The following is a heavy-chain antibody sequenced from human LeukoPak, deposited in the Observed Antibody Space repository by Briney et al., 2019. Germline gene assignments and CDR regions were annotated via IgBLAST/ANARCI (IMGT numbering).Heavy chain of an antibody. V-gene: IGHV3-11*06. CDR3: ARLYGDYYFDY. Sequence: GGSLRLSCAASGFTFSDYYMSWIRQAPGKGLEWVSYISSSSSYTNYADSVKGRFTISRDNAKNSLYLQMNSLRAEDTAVYYCARLYGDYYFDYWGQGTLVTVSS. CDR1: GFTFSDYY. J-gene: IGHJ4*02. D-gene: IGHD4-17*01. CDR2: ISSSSSYT.